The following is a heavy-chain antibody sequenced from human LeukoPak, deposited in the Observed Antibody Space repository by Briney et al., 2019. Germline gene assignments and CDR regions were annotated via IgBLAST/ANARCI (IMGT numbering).Heavy chain of an antibody. V-gene: IGHV4-30-2*01. J-gene: IGHJ4*02. CDR3: ARVAATRSFYFDY. Sequence: SETLSLTCAVSGGSISSGGYSWSRIRQPPGKGLEWIGYIYHSGSTYYNPSLKSRVTISVDRSKNQFSLKLSSVTAADTAVYYCARVAATRSFYFDYWGQGTLVTVSS. D-gene: IGHD2-15*01. CDR1: GGSISSGGYS. CDR2: IYHSGST.